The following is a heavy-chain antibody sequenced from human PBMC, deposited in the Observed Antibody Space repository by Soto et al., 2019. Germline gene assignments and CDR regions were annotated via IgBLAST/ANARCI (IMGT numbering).Heavy chain of an antibody. V-gene: IGHV3-30*18. CDR1: GVTFSSYG. CDR3: AKTYLSSTILEDYDSSGYYFDY. Sequence: SLSLSCTASGVTFSSYGMRWVRQDPGKGLEWVAVISYDGSNKYYSDSVNGRFTISRDNSKNTLYLQMNSLRAEDTAVYYCAKTYLSSTILEDYDSSGYYFDYWGQGTLVTVSS. J-gene: IGHJ4*02. CDR2: ISYDGSNK. D-gene: IGHD3-22*01.